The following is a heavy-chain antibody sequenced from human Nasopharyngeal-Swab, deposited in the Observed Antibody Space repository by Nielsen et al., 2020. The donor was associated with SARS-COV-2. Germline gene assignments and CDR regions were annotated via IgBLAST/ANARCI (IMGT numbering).Heavy chain of an antibody. CDR3: ARGDTTDSYYYYYLDV. CDR2: ITPIFDTT. Sequence: SVKVSCKASGETFSSYAIGWVRQAPGQGLEWMGGITPIFDTTNYAQKFQGRVTITADKSTNTAYMELDSLRSEDTAVYYCARGDTTDSYYYYYLDVWGKGTTVTVSS. J-gene: IGHJ6*03. CDR1: GETFSSYA. D-gene: IGHD5-18*01. V-gene: IGHV1-69*06.